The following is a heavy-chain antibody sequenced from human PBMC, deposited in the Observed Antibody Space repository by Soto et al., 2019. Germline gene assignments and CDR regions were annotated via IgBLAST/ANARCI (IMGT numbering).Heavy chain of an antibody. Sequence: PSETLSLTCSVSGGSINSDDHYWTWIRQPPGKGLEWIGSIYKSGTTNYNPSLKSRITISADTSRNQFSLRLTSVIAADTAVYFCARADPDASVGFWGQGTLVTVSS. J-gene: IGHJ4*02. V-gene: IGHV4-30-4*02. D-gene: IGHD3-16*01. CDR2: IYKSGTT. CDR1: GGSINSDDHY. CDR3: ARADPDASVGF.